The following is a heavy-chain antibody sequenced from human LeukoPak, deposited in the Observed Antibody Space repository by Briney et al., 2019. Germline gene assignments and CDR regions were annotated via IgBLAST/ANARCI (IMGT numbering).Heavy chain of an antibody. Sequence: PSETLSLTCAVYGGSFSGYYWSWIRQPPGKGLEWIGEINHSGSTNYNPSLKSRLTIAADTSKNPFSLKLSSVTAADTAVYYCERRRIYYDSSGYQDAFDIWGQGTMVTVSS. CDR3: ERRRIYYDSSGYQDAFDI. CDR1: GGSFSGYY. CDR2: INHSGST. V-gene: IGHV4-34*01. J-gene: IGHJ3*02. D-gene: IGHD3-22*01.